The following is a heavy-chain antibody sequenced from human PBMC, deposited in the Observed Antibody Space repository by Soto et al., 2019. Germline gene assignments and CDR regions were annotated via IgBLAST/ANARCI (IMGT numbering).Heavy chain of an antibody. CDR1: AYTFTTNP. Sequence: QVQLVQSGAEVKKPGASVKVSCKASAYTFTTNPMHGVRQAPGQRLEWMGWINTANGNTKYSQKLKGRVTITRDTSANTAYMELSSLTSEDTAVYYCARLVNSVYDYWGQGTRVTVSS. CDR3: ARLVNSVYDY. V-gene: IGHV1-3*04. J-gene: IGHJ4*02. D-gene: IGHD5-12*01. CDR2: INTANGNT.